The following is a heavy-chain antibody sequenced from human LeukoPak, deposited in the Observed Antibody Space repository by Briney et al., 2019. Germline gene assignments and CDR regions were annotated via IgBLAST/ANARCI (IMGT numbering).Heavy chain of an antibody. CDR1: GGTFSSYA. V-gene: IGHV1-69*04. D-gene: IGHD3-22*01. CDR3: ARATFSSYYYDSSGYYYGY. Sequence: SVKVSCKASGGTFSSYAISWVRQAPGQGLEWMGRIIPILGIANYAQKFQGRVTITADKSTSTAYMELSSLRSEDTAVYYCARATFSSYYYDSSGYYYGYWGQGTLVTVSS. J-gene: IGHJ4*02. CDR2: IIPILGIA.